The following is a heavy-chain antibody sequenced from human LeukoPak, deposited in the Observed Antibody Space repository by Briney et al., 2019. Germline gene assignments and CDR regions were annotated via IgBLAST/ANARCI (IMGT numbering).Heavy chain of an antibody. CDR2: IYYSGST. CDR3: ARDREYGTFDY. J-gene: IGHJ4*02. Sequence: SETLSLTCTVSGGSISSYYWSWIRQPPGKGLECIGYIYYSGSTNYNPSLKSRVTISVDTSKNQFSLKLSSVTAADTAVYYCARDREYGTFDYWGQGTLVTVSS. CDR1: GGSISSYY. V-gene: IGHV4-59*01. D-gene: IGHD3-10*01.